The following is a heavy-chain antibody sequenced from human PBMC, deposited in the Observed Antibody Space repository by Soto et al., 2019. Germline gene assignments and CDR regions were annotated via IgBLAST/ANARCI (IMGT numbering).Heavy chain of an antibody. J-gene: IGHJ3*01. CDR2: INHSGTT. Sequence: ETLSLTCAMCGGSFSGYYWSWIRQPPGKGLEWIAEINHSGTTYHNPSLKSRVTISVDTSKKQLSLRLSSVTAADTAVYYCVRGLGSSLTLDAFGVWGQGTMVS. D-gene: IGHD6-13*01. CDR3: VRGLGSSLTLDAFGV. CDR1: GGSFSGYY. V-gene: IGHV4-34*01.